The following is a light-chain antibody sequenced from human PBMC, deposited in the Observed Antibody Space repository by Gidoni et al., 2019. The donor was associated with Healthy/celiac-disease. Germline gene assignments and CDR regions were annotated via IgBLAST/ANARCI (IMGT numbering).Light chain of an antibody. J-gene: IGKJ4*01. Sequence: DIVMTQSLLSLPVTPGEPASISCRSSQSLLHSNGYNFLASYLQKAGQSTQLLNYLGSNRAAGVADSISGSGSGTDFTLKISRVEAEDVGVYYCIQAIPTPLTFGGGTKVEIK. CDR3: IQAIPTPLT. V-gene: IGKV2-28*01. CDR2: LGS. CDR1: QSLLHSNGYNF.